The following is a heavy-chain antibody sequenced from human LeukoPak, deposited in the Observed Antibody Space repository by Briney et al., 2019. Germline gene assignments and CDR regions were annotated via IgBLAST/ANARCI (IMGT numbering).Heavy chain of an antibody. CDR2: ISTYTGVT. D-gene: IGHD4-11*01. Sequence: ASVNVSCKASGFSFTSFGVTWGRQAPGQGLEWMGWISTYTGVTHYAEKFEDRVTMSIDTSTTTAYMELRSLRYEDTAVYYCARDSDYSGNGNGDWFDPWGQGTVVTVSS. V-gene: IGHV1-18*04. CDR3: ARDSDYSGNGNGDWFDP. CDR1: GFSFTSFG. J-gene: IGHJ5*02.